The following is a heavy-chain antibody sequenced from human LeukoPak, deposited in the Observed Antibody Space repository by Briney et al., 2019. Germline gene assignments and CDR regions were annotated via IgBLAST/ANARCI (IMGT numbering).Heavy chain of an antibody. CDR2: MNPNSGNT. CDR1: GYTFTTYD. V-gene: IGHV1-8*01. CDR3: VRRGWVRGYSRSLFGY. J-gene: IGHJ4*02. Sequence: ASVKVSCKASGYTFTTYDINWVRQVTGQGLEWMGWMNPNSGNTGFAQKFQDRVTMTRDTSISTAYVELSGLTSEDTAIYFCVRRGWVRGYSRSLFGYWGQGTLVTVSS. D-gene: IGHD5-12*01.